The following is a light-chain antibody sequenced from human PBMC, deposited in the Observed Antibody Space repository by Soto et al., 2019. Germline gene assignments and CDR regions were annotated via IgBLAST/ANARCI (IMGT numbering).Light chain of an antibody. CDR1: QSVGTN. J-gene: IGKJ3*01. CDR2: ATS. Sequence: IEMTQSPATLSVSPGEIATISCRASQSVGTNLAWYQQKPGQPPRLLIYATSTRVPGVPVRFSGSGSGTDFTLTISGLQSDAFAVDYCQQYNKWPPDYTFGPGTKVDIK. CDR3: QQYNKWPPDYT. V-gene: IGKV3D-15*01.